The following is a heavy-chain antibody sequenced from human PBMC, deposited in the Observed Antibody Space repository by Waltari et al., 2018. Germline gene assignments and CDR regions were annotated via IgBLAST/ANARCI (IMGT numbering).Heavy chain of an antibody. CDR1: GGSFSGYY. D-gene: IGHD5-18*01. Sequence: QVQLQQWGAGLLKPSETLSLTCAVSGGSFSGYYWSWIRQPPGKGLEWIGEINHSGSTNYNPSLKSRVTISVDTSKNQFSLKLSSVTAADTAVYYCARAPQRGYSYGSRAKIWFDPWGQGTLVTVSS. CDR3: ARAPQRGYSYGSRAKIWFDP. V-gene: IGHV4-34*01. CDR2: INHSGST. J-gene: IGHJ5*02.